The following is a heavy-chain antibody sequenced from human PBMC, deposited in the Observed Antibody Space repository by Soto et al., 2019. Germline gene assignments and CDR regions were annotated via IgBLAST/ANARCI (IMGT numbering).Heavy chain of an antibody. V-gene: IGHV3-23*01. Sequence: GSLRLSCAASGFIFSNYDMSWVRQAPGKGLEWVSAISASGHRTYYADAVKGRFTISRDNSKSTLYLQMDSLRTDDTAVYYCANCVEGTMVYLDSWGLGTLVTVSS. CDR3: ANCVEGTMVYLDS. D-gene: IGHD2-8*01. CDR2: ISASGHRT. CDR1: GFIFSNYD. J-gene: IGHJ4*02.